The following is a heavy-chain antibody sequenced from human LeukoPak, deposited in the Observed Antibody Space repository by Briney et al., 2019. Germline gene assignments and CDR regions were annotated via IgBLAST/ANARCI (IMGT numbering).Heavy chain of an antibody. J-gene: IGHJ3*02. CDR1: GFTVSSNY. CDR3: ASFRGGDCLAYAFDI. V-gene: IGHV3-53*04. Sequence: PGGSLRLSCAASGFTVSSNYMSWVRQAPGKGLEWVSVIYSGGSTYYADSVKGRFTISRHNSKNTLCLQMNSLRAEDTAVYYCASFRGGDCLAYAFDIWGQGTMVTVSS. CDR2: IYSGGST. D-gene: IGHD2-21*02.